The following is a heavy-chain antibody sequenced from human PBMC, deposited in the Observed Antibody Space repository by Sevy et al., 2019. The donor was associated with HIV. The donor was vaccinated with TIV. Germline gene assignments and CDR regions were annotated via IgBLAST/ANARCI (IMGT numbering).Heavy chain of an antibody. D-gene: IGHD2-2*01. Sequence: GGSLRLSCVASGFTFSSYAMSWVRQAPGKGLEWVSAISGSGGSTYYADSVKGRFTISRDNSKNTLYLQMNSLRAEDTAVYYCAKDVVVVPAAGDAFDIWGQGTMVTVSS. V-gene: IGHV3-23*01. CDR1: GFTFSSYA. CDR2: ISGSGGST. CDR3: AKDVVVVPAAGDAFDI. J-gene: IGHJ3*02.